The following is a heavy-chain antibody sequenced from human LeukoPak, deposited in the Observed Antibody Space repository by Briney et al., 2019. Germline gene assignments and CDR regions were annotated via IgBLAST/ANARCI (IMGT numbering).Heavy chain of an antibody. CDR3: ARGYSYGRNYYYYYMDV. D-gene: IGHD5-18*01. CDR1: GGSFSGYY. V-gene: IGHV4-34*01. CDR2: INHSGST. J-gene: IGHJ6*03. Sequence: PSETLSLTCAVYGGSFSGYYWSWIRQPPGKGLEWIGEINHSGSTNYNPSLKSRVTISVDTSKNQFSLKLSSVTAADTAVCYCARGYSYGRNYYYYYMDVWGKGTTVTVSS.